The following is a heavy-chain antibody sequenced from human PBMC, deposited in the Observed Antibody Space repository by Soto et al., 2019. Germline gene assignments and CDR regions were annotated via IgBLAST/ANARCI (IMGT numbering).Heavy chain of an antibody. J-gene: IGHJ4*02. V-gene: IGHV3-11*01. D-gene: IGHD3-22*01. Sequence: QVQLVESGGGMVKPGGSLRLSCAASGFAFSDYSMMWIRQAPGKGLEWISYIDSGGDSIYYADSVKGRFAISRDNAENSLFLQMDTLRAQDTATYFCARVSYYYEGGGPSDHWGQGVLVTVSS. CDR2: IDSGGDSI. CDR3: ARVSYYYEGGGPSDH. CDR1: GFAFSDYS.